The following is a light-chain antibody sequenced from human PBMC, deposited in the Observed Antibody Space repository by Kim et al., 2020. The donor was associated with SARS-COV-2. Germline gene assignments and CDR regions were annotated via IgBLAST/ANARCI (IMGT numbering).Light chain of an antibody. CDR1: QSVSSN. CDR2: GAS. CDR3: QQYNNWPPSIT. J-gene: IGKJ5*01. Sequence: PWERATLSCRASQSVSSNLAWYQQTPGQAPRLLIYGASTRATGIPARFSGSGSGTEFTLTISSLQSEDFAVYYCQQYNNWPPSITFGQGTRLEIK. V-gene: IGKV3-15*01.